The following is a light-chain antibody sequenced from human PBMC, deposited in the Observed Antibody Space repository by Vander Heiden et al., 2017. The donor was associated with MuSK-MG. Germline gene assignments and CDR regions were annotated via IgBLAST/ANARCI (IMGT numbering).Light chain of an antibody. V-gene: IGLV1-40*01. CDR1: SSNIGAGYD. CDR3: QSYDSSSWV. CDR2: GNS. Sequence: QSVLTQPPPVSGAPGQRVTIPCTGSSSNIGAGYDVHWYQQLPGTAPKLLIYGNSNRPSGVPDRFSGSKSGTSASLAIAGLQAEDEADYYCQSYDSSSWVFGGGTKLTVL. J-gene: IGLJ3*02.